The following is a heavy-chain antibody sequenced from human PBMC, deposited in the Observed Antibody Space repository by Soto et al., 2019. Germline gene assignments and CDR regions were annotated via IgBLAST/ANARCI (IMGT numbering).Heavy chain of an antibody. V-gene: IGHV4-4*07. D-gene: IGHD6-6*01. J-gene: IGHJ4*02. CDR2: IYTSGST. CDR3: ARVMEQLALDY. CDR1: DVSISSYY. Sequence: SDTQSLTCPVSDVSISSYYWILLRQPAGKGPEWIGRIYTSGSTNYNPSLKSRVTMSVDTSKNQFSLKLSSVTAADTAVYYCARVMEQLALDYWGQGTLVNVSA.